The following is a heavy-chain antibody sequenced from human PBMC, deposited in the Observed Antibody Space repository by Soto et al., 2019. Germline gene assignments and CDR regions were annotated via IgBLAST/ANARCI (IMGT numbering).Heavy chain of an antibody. J-gene: IGHJ5*02. Sequence: EVQLVESGGGLVKPGGSLRLSCAASGFTFSSYSMNWVRQAPGKGLEWVSSISSSSSYIYYADSVKGRFTISRDNAKNSLYLQMNGLGAEDTAVYYCARGGALLGWFDPWGQGTLVTVSS. D-gene: IGHD2-21*01. CDR3: ARGGALLGWFDP. CDR1: GFTFSSYS. CDR2: ISSSSSYI. V-gene: IGHV3-21*01.